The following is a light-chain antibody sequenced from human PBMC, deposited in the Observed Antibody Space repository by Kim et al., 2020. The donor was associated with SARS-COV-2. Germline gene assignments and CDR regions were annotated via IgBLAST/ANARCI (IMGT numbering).Light chain of an antibody. CDR3: QQDETLPYT. CDR1: QDIRKY. Sequence: SASVGDRVTITCQANQDIRKYLNWYQYKPGKAPTLLLYQASNLQTGVPSRFSGSGSGTHFTLTISSLQAEDIATYYCQQDETLPYTFGQGTELEI. J-gene: IGKJ2*01. CDR2: QAS. V-gene: IGKV1-33*01.